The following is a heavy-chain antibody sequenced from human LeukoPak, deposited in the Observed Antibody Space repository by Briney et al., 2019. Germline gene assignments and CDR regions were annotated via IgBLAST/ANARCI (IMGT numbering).Heavy chain of an antibody. Sequence: AGGPLRLSCVASGFTLSNYWMSWVRQAPGKGLEWVANIKEDGSEKYYVGSVKGRFTISRDNAKNSLYLHMDSLTAEDTAIYYCARDWVAGVPFDAFDIWGQGTMVSVSS. J-gene: IGHJ3*02. D-gene: IGHD3-10*01. CDR3: ARDWVAGVPFDAFDI. V-gene: IGHV3-7*01. CDR2: IKEDGSEK. CDR1: GFTLSNYW.